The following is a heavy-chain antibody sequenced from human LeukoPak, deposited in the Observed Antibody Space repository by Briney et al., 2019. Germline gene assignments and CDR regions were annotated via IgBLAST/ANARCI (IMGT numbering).Heavy chain of an antibody. CDR1: GGSISSYY. Sequence: PSETLSLTCTVSGGSISSYYWSWIRQPPGKGLEWIGYIYYSGSTNYNPSLKSRVTISVDTSKNQFSMKLSSVTAADTAVYYCARQVDCSSTSCPGYFDYWGQGTLVTVSS. CDR2: IYYSGST. D-gene: IGHD2-2*01. V-gene: IGHV4-59*01. CDR3: ARQVDCSSTSCPGYFDY. J-gene: IGHJ4*02.